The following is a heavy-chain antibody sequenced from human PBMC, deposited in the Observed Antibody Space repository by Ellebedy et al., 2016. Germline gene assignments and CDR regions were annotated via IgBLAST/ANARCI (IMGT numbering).Heavy chain of an antibody. D-gene: IGHD1-26*01. J-gene: IGHJ4*02. Sequence: GESLKISXAASGFTFSSYWMHWVRQPPGKGLMWVARINGDGSSIVYADSVRGRFTISRDNAKNTLHVQMNSLRGEDTAVYYCALYYALGGYWGQGTLVTVSS. CDR1: GFTFSSYW. CDR2: INGDGSSI. V-gene: IGHV3-74*01. CDR3: ALYYALGGY.